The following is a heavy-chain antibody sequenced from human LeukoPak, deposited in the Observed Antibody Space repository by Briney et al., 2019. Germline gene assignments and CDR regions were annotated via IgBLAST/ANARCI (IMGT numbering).Heavy chain of an antibody. D-gene: IGHD2-8*01. CDR1: GGSISSSNW. J-gene: IGHJ3*02. CDR2: IYHSGST. V-gene: IGHV4-4*02. Sequence: SETLSLTCAVSGGSISSSNWWSWVRQPPGKGLEWIGEIYHSGSTNYNPSLKSRVTISVDKSKNQFSLKLSSVTAADTAVYYCARDYIVLMVYAISGGGGAFDIWGQGTMVTVSS. CDR3: ARDYIVLMVYAISGGGGAFDI.